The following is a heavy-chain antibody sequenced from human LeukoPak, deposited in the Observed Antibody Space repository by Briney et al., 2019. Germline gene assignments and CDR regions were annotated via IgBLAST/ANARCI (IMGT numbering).Heavy chain of an antibody. J-gene: IGHJ4*02. CDR1: GFTFSSYW. CDR2: ISGSGGST. Sequence: PGGSLRLSCAASGFTFSSYWMSWVRQAPGKGLEWVSAISGSGGSTYYADSVKGRFTISRDNSKNTLYLQMNSLRAEDTAVYYCAKDSYNWIQLWLKGSIYFDYWGQGTPVTVSS. V-gene: IGHV3-23*01. D-gene: IGHD5-18*01. CDR3: AKDSYNWIQLWLKGSIYFDY.